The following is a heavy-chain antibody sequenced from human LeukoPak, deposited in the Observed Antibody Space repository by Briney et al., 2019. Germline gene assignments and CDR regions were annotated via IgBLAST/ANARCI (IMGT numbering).Heavy chain of an antibody. Sequence: GGSLRLSCAASGFTFSSYAMNWVRQAQGKGLEWVAVISYDGNNKYYADSVKGRFTISRDNAKNSLYLQMNSLRAEDTAVYYCAELGITMIGGVWGKGTTVTISS. CDR1: GFTFSSYA. D-gene: IGHD3-10*02. V-gene: IGHV3-30*04. CDR3: AELGITMIGGV. J-gene: IGHJ6*04. CDR2: ISYDGNNK.